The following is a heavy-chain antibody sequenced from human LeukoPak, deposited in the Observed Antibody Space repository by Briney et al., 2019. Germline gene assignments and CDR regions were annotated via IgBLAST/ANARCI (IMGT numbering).Heavy chain of an antibody. Sequence: ASVKVSCKASGYTFTGYYMHWVRQAPGQGLEWMGWINPNSGGTNYAQKFQGRVTMTRDTSISTAYMELSRLRSDDTAVYYCARDLKSASPKSNCVYWGQGTLVTVSS. CDR2: INPNSGGT. D-gene: IGHD4-11*01. CDR1: GYTFTGYY. V-gene: IGHV1-2*02. J-gene: IGHJ4*02. CDR3: ARDLKSASPKSNCVY.